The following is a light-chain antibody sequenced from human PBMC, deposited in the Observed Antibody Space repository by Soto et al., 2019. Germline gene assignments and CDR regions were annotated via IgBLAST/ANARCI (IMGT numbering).Light chain of an antibody. Sequence: QSALTQPASVSGSPGQSITISCTGTSSDVGGYNYVSWYQQHPGKAPKLMIYEVSNRPSGVSNRFSGSKSGNTASLTISGLQAEDEADYNCSSYTSSSTFGGGTQLTVL. J-gene: IGLJ3*02. CDR2: EVS. V-gene: IGLV2-14*01. CDR3: SSYTSSST. CDR1: SSDVGGYNY.